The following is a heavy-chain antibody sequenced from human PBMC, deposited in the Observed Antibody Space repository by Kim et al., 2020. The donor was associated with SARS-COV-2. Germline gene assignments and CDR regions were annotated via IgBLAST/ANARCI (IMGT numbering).Heavy chain of an antibody. D-gene: IGHD2-2*01. CDR1: GGTFSSYA. Sequence: SVKVSCKASGGTFSSYAISWVRQAPGQGLEWMGGIIPIFGTANYAQKFQGRVTITADESTSTAYMELSSLRSEDTAVYYCARGRYCSSTSCYLAFYWYFDLWGRGTLVTVSS. CDR3: ARGRYCSSTSCYLAFYWYFDL. J-gene: IGHJ2*01. V-gene: IGHV1-69*13. CDR2: IIPIFGTA.